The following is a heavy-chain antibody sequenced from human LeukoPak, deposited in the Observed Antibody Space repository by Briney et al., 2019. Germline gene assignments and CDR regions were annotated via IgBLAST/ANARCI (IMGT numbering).Heavy chain of an antibody. CDR2: IYPRDSDP. CDR1: GYIFTNYW. J-gene: IGHJ6*02. CDR3: TSARPENYDILTGPPPHYGMDV. D-gene: IGHD3-9*01. Sequence: GESLKISCKGSGYIFTNYWIGWVRQMPGKGLEWMGIIYPRDSDPRYSPSIQRHVTISADKSTITAYLQRTSHKASDTAKYYCTSARPENYDILTGPPPHYGMDVWGQGTTVTVSS. V-gene: IGHV5-51*01.